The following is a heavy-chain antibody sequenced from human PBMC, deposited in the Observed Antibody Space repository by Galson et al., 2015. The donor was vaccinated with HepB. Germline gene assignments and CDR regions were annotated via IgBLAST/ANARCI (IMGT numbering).Heavy chain of an antibody. CDR3: ASLLDSSGTYDY. CDR1: GYTFTSYA. CDR2: INAGNGNT. J-gene: IGHJ4*02. V-gene: IGHV1-3*01. Sequence: SVKVSCKASGYTFTSYAMHWVRQAPGQRLEWMGWINAGNGNTKYSQKFQGRVTITRDTSASTAYMELSSLRSEDTAVYYCASLLDSSGTYDYWGQGTLVTVSS. D-gene: IGHD3-22*01.